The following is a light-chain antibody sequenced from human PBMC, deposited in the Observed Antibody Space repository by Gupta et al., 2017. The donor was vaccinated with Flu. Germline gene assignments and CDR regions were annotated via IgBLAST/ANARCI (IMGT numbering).Light chain of an antibody. CDR1: SSDVGRSDS. V-gene: IGLV2-14*03. J-gene: IGLJ1*01. CDR3: SSYTSISTFYV. CDR2: YGS. Sequence: QSALTQPASVSGSPGQSITISCTGTSSDVGRSDSVSWYQQHPGKAPKLLIYYGSSRPSGVSSRFSGSKSGNTASLTISGLQAEDETDYYCSSYTSISTFYVFGTGTKVTVL.